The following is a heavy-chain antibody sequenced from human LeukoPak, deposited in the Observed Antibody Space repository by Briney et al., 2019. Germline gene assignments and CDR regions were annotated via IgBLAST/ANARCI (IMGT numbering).Heavy chain of an antibody. CDR1: GFTFSSYS. CDR2: ISGSGGST. CDR3: AKDTTPRYGDPFDY. Sequence: GGSLRLSCAASGFTFSSYSMNWVRQAPGKGLEWVSAISGSGGSTYYTDSVKGRFTISRDNSKNTLYLQMNSLRAEDTAVYYCAKDTTPRYGDPFDYWGQGTLVTVSS. J-gene: IGHJ4*02. V-gene: IGHV3-23*01. D-gene: IGHD4-17*01.